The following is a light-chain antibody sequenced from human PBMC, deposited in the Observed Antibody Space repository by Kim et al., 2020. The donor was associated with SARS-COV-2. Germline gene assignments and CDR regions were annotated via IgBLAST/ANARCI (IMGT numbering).Light chain of an antibody. CDR2: DVS. Sequence: LTQPASVSGSPGQSIAISCTGTSSDVGGYNFVSWYQQHPGKAPKLMIYDVSNRPSGVSNRFSGSKSGNTASLTISGLQAEDEADYYCTSYTTISTRVFGTGTKVTVL. V-gene: IGLV2-14*03. J-gene: IGLJ1*01. CDR3: TSYTTISTRV. CDR1: SSDVGGYNF.